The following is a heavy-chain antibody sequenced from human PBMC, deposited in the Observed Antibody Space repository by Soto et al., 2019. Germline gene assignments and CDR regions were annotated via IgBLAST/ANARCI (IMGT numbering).Heavy chain of an antibody. V-gene: IGHV3-23*01. D-gene: IGHD2-21*01. CDR1: GFTFSSYA. Sequence: GESLKISCAASGFTFSSYAMSWVRQAPGKGLEWVSAISGSGGSTYYADSVKGRFTISRDNSKNTLYLQMNSLRAEDTAVYYCAKAPERIRPYYFDYWGQGTLVTVSS. CDR2: ISGSGGST. CDR3: AKAPERIRPYYFDY. J-gene: IGHJ4*02.